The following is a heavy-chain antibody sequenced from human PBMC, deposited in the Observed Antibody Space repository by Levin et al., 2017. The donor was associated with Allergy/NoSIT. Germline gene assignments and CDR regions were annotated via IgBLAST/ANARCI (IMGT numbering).Heavy chain of an antibody. J-gene: IGHJ4*02. CDR3: ARDLNWNYGVEFDY. D-gene: IGHD1-7*01. CDR2: IKQDGSEK. Sequence: GGSLRLSCAASGFTFSSYWMSWVRQAPGKGLEWVANIKQDGSEKYYVDSVKGRFTISRDNAKNSLYLQMNSLRAEDTAVYYCARDLNWNYGVEFDYWGRGTLVTVSS. CDR1: GFTFSSYW. V-gene: IGHV3-7*01.